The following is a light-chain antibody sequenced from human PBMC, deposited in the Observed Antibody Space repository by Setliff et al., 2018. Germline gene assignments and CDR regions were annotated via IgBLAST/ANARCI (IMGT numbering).Light chain of an antibody. CDR2: YVN. CDR3: SSYTHSNTQV. Sequence: QSALTQPASVSGPPGQSITISCTGTRSDIGAQDSVSWFQQHPDKAPRLIIFYVNNRPSGVSNRFSGSKSGNTASLTISGLRAEDEADYFCSSYTHSNTQVLGGGTKVTVL. V-gene: IGLV2-14*03. CDR1: RSDIGAQDS. J-gene: IGLJ2*01.